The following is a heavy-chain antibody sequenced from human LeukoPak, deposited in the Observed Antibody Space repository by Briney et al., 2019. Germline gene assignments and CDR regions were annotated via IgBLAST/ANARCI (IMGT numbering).Heavy chain of an antibody. Sequence: SETLSLTCTVSGGSISSYYWSWIRQPPGKGLEWIGYIYYSGSTYYNPSLKSRVTISVDTSKNQFSLKLSSVTAADTAVYYCARAGYYYDSSGYYLFDYWGQGTLVTVSS. CDR3: ARAGYYYDSSGYYLFDY. D-gene: IGHD3-22*01. V-gene: IGHV4-59*12. J-gene: IGHJ4*02. CDR2: IYYSGST. CDR1: GGSISSYY.